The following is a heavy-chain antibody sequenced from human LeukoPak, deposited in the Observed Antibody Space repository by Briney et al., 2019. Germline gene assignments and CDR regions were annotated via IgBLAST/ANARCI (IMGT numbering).Heavy chain of an antibody. D-gene: IGHD2-15*01. V-gene: IGHV3-23*01. CDR2: ISGSGGST. J-gene: IGHJ3*02. Sequence: GGSLRLSCAASGFTFSSYAMSWVRQAPGKGLEWVSAISGSGGSTYYADSVKGRFTISRDNSKNALYLQMNSLGAEDTAVYYCAKDLGYCSGGSCPLDAFDIWGQGTMVTVSS. CDR3: AKDLGYCSGGSCPLDAFDI. CDR1: GFTFSSYA.